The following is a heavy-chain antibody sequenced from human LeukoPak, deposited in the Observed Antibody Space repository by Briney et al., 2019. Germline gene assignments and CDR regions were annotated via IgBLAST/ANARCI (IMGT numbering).Heavy chain of an antibody. J-gene: IGHJ6*02. Sequence: ASVKVSCKASGYTFTSYGISWVRQAPGQGLGWMGWMNPNSGNTGYAQKFQGRVTMTRNTSISTAYMELSSLRSEDTAVYYYARDRYCSSTSCYFYYYYGMDVWGQGTTVTVSS. CDR2: MNPNSGNT. D-gene: IGHD2-2*01. CDR1: GYTFTSYG. CDR3: ARDRYCSSTSCYFYYYYGMDV. V-gene: IGHV1-8*02.